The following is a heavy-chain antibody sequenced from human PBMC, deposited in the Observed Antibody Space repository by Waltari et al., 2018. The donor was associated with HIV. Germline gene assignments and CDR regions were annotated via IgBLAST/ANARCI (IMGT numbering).Heavy chain of an antibody. J-gene: IGHJ4*02. V-gene: IGHV3-30*02. CDR2: IRYDGSNK. CDR1: GFPFSSYG. Sequence: QVQLVESGGGVVQPGGSLRLSCAASGFPFSSYGMHWVRQDPGNGLEWVAFIRYDGSNKYYADSVKGRFTISRDNSKNTLYLQMNSLRAEDTAVYYCAKDLFSKGDYWGQGTLVTVSS. CDR3: AKDLFSKGDY.